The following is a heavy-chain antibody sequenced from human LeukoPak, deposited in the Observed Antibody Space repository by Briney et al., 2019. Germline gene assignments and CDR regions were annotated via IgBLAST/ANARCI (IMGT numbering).Heavy chain of an antibody. CDR1: GFTFSRYG. D-gene: IGHD6-13*01. Sequence: GGSLRLSCAASGFTFSRYGVHWVRQAPGKGLEWVTAISYDGSNKYYADSVKGRFTISRDNSKNTLYVQMNSLRAEDTAVYYCARDPYSSSWYHPNWFDPWGQGTLVTVSS. V-gene: IGHV3-30*04. CDR2: ISYDGSNK. CDR3: ARDPYSSSWYHPNWFDP. J-gene: IGHJ5*02.